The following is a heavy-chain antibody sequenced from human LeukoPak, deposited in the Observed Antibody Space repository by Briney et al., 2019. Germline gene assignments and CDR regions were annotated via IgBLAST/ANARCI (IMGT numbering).Heavy chain of an antibody. D-gene: IGHD2-2*01. CDR1: GFTFSRSD. CDR2: IGTTGDT. CDR3: ARGRRDTAPMPKDSFDL. Sequence: GGSLRHSCAASGFTFSRSDMHWVRQVTGEGLEWVSAIGTTGDTYYPGSVKGRFTISREDAKNSLYLQMDSLRAGDTAVYYCARGRRDTAPMPKDSFDLWGQGTLVTVSS. J-gene: IGHJ3*01. V-gene: IGHV3-13*01.